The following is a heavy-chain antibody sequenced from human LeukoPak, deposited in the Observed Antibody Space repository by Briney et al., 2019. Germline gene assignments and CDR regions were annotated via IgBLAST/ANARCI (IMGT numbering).Heavy chain of an antibody. V-gene: IGHV1-69*04. CDR2: IIPIFGIA. D-gene: IGHD5-24*01. CDR3: ARDGYNPTFDY. J-gene: IGHJ4*02. CDR1: GGTFSSYA. Sequence: SVKVSCKASGGTFSSYAISWVRQAPGQGLEWMGRIIPIFGIANYAQKFQGRVTITADKSASTAYMELSSLRSEDTAVYYCARDGYNPTFDYWGQGTLVTVSS.